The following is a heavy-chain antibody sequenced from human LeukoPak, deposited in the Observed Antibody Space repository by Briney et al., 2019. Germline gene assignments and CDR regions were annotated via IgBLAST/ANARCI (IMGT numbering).Heavy chain of an antibody. V-gene: IGHV3-23*01. J-gene: IGHJ4*02. CDR3: AREGYSSGWHY. D-gene: IGHD6-19*01. CDR2: ISHTGGAT. Sequence: GGSLRLSCAAFGIAFDKNAMTWVRQVPGKGLEWVSTISHTGGATYYADSVKGRFTISRDNSKNTVSLQMNSLRAEDTAVYYCAREGYSSGWHYWGQGTLVTVSS. CDR1: GIAFDKNA.